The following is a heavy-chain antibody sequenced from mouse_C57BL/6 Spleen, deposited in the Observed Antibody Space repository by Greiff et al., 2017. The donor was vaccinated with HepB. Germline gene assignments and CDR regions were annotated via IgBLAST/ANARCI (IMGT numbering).Heavy chain of an antibody. CDR3: ASANS. V-gene: IGHV1-69*01. D-gene: IGHD4-1*02. CDR2: IDPSDSYN. CDR1: GYTFTSYW. Sequence: QVQLQQPGAELVMPGASVKLSCKASGYTFTSYWMHWVKQRPGQGLEWIGEIDPSDSYNNYNQKFKGKSTLTVDKSSSTAYMQLSSLTSEDSAVYYCASANSWGQGTLVTVSA. J-gene: IGHJ3*01.